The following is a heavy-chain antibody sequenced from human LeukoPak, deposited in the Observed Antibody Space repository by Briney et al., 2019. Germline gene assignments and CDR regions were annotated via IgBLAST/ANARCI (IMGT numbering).Heavy chain of an antibody. Sequence: PPETLSLTCAVYGGSFSGYYWSWIRQPPGKGLEWIGEINHSGSTNYNPSLKSRVTISVDTSKNQFSLKLSSVTAADTAVYYCARVKTVPRYYYYYYMDVWGKGTTVTVSS. D-gene: IGHD4-17*01. J-gene: IGHJ6*03. CDR2: INHSGST. V-gene: IGHV4-34*01. CDR1: GGSFSGYY. CDR3: ARVKTVPRYYYYYYMDV.